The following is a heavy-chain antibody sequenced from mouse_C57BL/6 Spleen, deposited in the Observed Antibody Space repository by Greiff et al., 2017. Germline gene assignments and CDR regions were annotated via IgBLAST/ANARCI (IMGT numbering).Heavy chain of an antibody. CDR3: ARSAIYYGSSFAY. D-gene: IGHD1-1*01. Sequence: EVQLQQSGPELVKPGASVKIPCKASGYTFTDYNMDWVKQSHGKSLEWIGDINPNNGGTIYNQKFKGKATLTVDKSSSTAYMELRSLTSEDTAVYYCARSAIYYGSSFAYWGQGTLVTVSA. V-gene: IGHV1-18*01. CDR2: INPNNGGT. CDR1: GYTFTDYN. J-gene: IGHJ3*01.